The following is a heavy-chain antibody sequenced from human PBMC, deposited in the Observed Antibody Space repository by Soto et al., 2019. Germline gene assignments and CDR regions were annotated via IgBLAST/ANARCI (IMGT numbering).Heavy chain of an antibody. CDR3: ARAGWYRFDY. CDR2: INSDGTTI. Sequence: GGSLRLSCAASGFTFSNYWVHWVRQAPGKGLMWVSRINSDGTTINYADSVEGRFTISRDNVKNTLFLQMNSLRVEDTAVYYCARAGWYRFDYWGQGTLVTVPQ. CDR1: GFTFSNYW. V-gene: IGHV3-74*01. D-gene: IGHD6-19*01. J-gene: IGHJ4*02.